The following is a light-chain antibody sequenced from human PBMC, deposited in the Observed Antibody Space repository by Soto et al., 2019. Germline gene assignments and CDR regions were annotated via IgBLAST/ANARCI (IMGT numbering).Light chain of an antibody. CDR2: NDY. CDR3: ATWADSQKGV. V-gene: IGLV1-44*01. CDR1: ISNIGGYT. Sequence: QSVLTQPPSASGTPGQRVTIPCSGNISNIGGYTVNWYQHIPGTAPKLPIYNDYQRPSGVPDRFSGSKSGTSASLAISGLQSEDEADYYCATWADSQKGVFGAGTKVTVL. J-gene: IGLJ1*01.